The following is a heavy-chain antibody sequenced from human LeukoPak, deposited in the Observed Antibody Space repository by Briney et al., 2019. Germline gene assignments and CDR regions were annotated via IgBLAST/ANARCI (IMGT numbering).Heavy chain of an antibody. Sequence: GGSLRLSCAASGFTFSSYAMHWVRQAPGKGLEWVAVISDDGSNKYYVDSVKGRFTISRDNSKNTLYLQMNSLRVEDTAEYYCAREEEEGKTDAFDIWGQGTMVTVSS. D-gene: IGHD3-10*01. J-gene: IGHJ3*02. CDR1: GFTFSSYA. CDR2: ISDDGSNK. CDR3: AREEEEGKTDAFDI. V-gene: IGHV3-30*04.